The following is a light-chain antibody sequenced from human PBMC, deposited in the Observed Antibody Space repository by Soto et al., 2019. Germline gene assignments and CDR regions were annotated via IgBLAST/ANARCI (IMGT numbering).Light chain of an antibody. J-gene: IGKJ5*01. CDR2: DAI. CDR1: QNIHNH. Sequence: EIVLTQSPGTLSLSPGERATLSCRASQNIHNHMSWFLQKPGQTPRLLIYDAIIRAADVPARFSGSGSGTEFTLTISSLQSEDFAVYYCQQYSNWPPITFGQGTRWRL. CDR3: QQYSNWPPIT. V-gene: IGKV3-15*01.